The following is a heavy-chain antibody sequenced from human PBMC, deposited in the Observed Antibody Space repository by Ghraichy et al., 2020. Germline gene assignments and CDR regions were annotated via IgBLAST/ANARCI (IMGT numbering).Heavy chain of an antibody. D-gene: IGHD6-13*01. CDR3: ARQQLVHYYYYGMDV. J-gene: IGHJ6*02. CDR1: GYTFTSYG. CDR2: ISAYNGNT. Sequence: VKVSCKASGYTFTSYGISWVRQAPGQGLEWMGWISAYNGNTNYAQKLQGRVTMTTDTSTSTAYMELRSLRSDDTAVYYCARQQLVHYYYYGMDVWGQGTTVTVSS. V-gene: IGHV1-18*01.